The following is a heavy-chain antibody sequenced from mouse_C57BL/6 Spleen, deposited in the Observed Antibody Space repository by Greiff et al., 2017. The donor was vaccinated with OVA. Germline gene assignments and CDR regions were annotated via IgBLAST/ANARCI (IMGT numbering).Heavy chain of an antibody. J-gene: IGHJ4*01. CDR2: ISDGGSYT. CDR3: ARETVAYAMGY. D-gene: IGHD1-1*01. CDR1: GFTFSSYA. Sequence: EVQVVESGGGLVKPGGSLKLSCAASGFTFSSYAMSWVRQTPEKRLEWVATISDGGSYTYYPDNVKGRFTISRDNAKNNLYLQMSHLKSEDTAMYYCARETVAYAMGYWGQGTSVTVSS. V-gene: IGHV5-4*01.